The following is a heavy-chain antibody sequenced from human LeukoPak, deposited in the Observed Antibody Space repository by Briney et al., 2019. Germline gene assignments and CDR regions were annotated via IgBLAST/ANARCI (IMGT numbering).Heavy chain of an antibody. CDR3: ARDPRYCSSTSCYVYGMDV. CDR2: IYTSGST. D-gene: IGHD2-2*01. J-gene: IGHJ6*02. V-gene: IGHV4-4*07. CDR1: GGSISSYY. Sequence: SETLSLTCTVSGGSISSYYWSWIRQPAGKGLEWIGRIYTSGSTNYNPSLKSRVTMSVDTSKNQFSLKLSSATAADTAVYYCARDPRYCSSTSCYVYGMDVWGQGTTVTVSS.